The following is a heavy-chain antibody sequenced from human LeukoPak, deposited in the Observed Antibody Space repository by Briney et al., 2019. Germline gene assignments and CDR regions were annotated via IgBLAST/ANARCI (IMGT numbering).Heavy chain of an antibody. D-gene: IGHD3-22*01. V-gene: IGHV4-59*01. CDR1: GGSIIGYY. CDR3: ARISGYLTY. CDR2: IYYSGST. Sequence: SETLSLTCTVSGGSIIGYYWSWIRQSPGKGLEWIGYIYYSGSTNYNPSLKSRVTISVDTSKNQFSLKLSSVTAADAAIYYCARISGYLTYWGQGTLVTVSS. J-gene: IGHJ4*02.